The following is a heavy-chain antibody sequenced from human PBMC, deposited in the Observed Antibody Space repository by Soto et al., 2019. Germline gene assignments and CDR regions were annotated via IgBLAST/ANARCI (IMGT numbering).Heavy chain of an antibody. CDR3: STSTAAGPPDY. V-gene: IGHV3-73*01. Sequence: GGSLRLSCAASGFTFSGSAMHWVRQASGKGLEWVGRIRSKANSYGTAYAASVKGRFTISRDDSKNTAYLQMNSLKTEDTAVYYCSTSTAAGPPDYWGQGTLVTVSS. CDR2: IRSKANSYGT. CDR1: GFTFSGSA. D-gene: IGHD6-13*01. J-gene: IGHJ4*02.